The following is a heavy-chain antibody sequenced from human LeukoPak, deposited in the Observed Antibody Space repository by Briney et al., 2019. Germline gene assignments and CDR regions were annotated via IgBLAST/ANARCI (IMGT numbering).Heavy chain of an antibody. CDR1: GFTFSSYG. CDR3: ATRATVTTISAYFDY. Sequence: GGSLRLSCAASGFTFSSYGMHWVRQAPGKGLEWVAFIQYDGSNKYYADSVKGRFTISRDNSKSTLYLHVNSLRPEDTAVYYCATRATVTTISAYFDYWGQGTLVTVSS. D-gene: IGHD4-17*01. CDR2: IQYDGSNK. V-gene: IGHV3-30*02. J-gene: IGHJ4*02.